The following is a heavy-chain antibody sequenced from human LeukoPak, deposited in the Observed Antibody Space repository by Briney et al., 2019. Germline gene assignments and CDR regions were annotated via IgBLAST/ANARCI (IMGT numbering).Heavy chain of an antibody. D-gene: IGHD5-18*01. CDR3: AREGGIQLWLGY. CDR1: GGSISSYY. Sequence: SETLSLTCTVSGGSISSYYWSWIRQPPGKGLEWIGYIYYSGSTNYNPSLKSRVTISVDTSKNQFSLKLSSVTAADTAVYYCAREGGIQLWLGYWGQGTLVTVSS. J-gene: IGHJ4*02. CDR2: IYYSGST. V-gene: IGHV4-59*01.